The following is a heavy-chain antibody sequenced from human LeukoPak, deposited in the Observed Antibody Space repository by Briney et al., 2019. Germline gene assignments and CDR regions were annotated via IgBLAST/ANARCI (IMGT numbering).Heavy chain of an antibody. V-gene: IGHV4-39*01. CDR1: GGSISSSSYY. D-gene: IGHD3-3*01. CDR3: ARQDYDFWSGSYYMDV. J-gene: IGHJ6*03. CDR2: IYYSGST. Sequence: SETLSLTCTVSGGSISSSSYYWGWIRQPPGKGLEWIGSIYYSGSTYYNPSLKSRVTISVDTSKNQFSLKLSSVTAADTAVYYCARQDYDFWSGSYYMDVWGKGPRSPSP.